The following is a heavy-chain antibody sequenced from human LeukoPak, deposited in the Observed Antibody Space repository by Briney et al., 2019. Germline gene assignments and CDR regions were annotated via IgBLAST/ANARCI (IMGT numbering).Heavy chain of an antibody. CDR2: INHSGST. J-gene: IGHJ5*02. CDR1: GVTFSGYY. Sequence: PSETLSLTCAVYGVTFSGYYWSWIRQPPGKGLEWVGEINHSGSTNYNPSLKSRVTISVDTSKNQFSLKLSSVTAADSAVYYCAILTLRGYSGYDKRNWFDPWGQGTLVTVSS. CDR3: AILTLRGYSGYDKRNWFDP. D-gene: IGHD5-12*01. V-gene: IGHV4-34*08.